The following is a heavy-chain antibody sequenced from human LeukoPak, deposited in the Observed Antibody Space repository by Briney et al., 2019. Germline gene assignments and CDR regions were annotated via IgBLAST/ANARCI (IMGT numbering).Heavy chain of an antibody. Sequence: SETLSLTCTVSGGSISSYYWSWIRQPPGKGLEWIGYIYYSGSTNYNPSLKSRVTISVDTSRNQFCLKLSSVTAADTAVYYCAREAYYYDSSGYYESVGAFDIWGQGTMVTVSS. J-gene: IGHJ3*02. CDR3: AREAYYYDSSGYYESVGAFDI. CDR1: GGSISSYY. CDR2: IYYSGST. V-gene: IGHV4-59*01. D-gene: IGHD3-22*01.